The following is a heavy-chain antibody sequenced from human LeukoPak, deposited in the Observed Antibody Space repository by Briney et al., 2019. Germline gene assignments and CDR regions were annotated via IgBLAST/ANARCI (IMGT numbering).Heavy chain of an antibody. CDR3: ARTLGYCSGGNCYRWFDP. CDR2: IYYSGST. Sequence: PSETLSLTCTVSGGSISSSSYYCGWIRQPPGKGLEWIGSIYYSGSTYYNPSLKSRVTISVDTSKNQFSLKLSSVTAADTAVYYCARTLGYCSGGNCYRWFDPWGQGTLVTVSS. CDR1: GGSISSSSYY. J-gene: IGHJ5*02. D-gene: IGHD2-15*01. V-gene: IGHV4-39*01.